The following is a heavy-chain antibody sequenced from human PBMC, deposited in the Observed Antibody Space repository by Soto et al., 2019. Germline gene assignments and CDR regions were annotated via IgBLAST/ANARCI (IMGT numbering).Heavy chain of an antibody. V-gene: IGHV3-72*01. CDR3: ARDLTLYGDYAEYYFDY. CDR2: TRNKANSYTT. CDR1: GFTFSDHY. Sequence: EVQLVESGGGLVQPGGSLRLSCAASGFTFSDHYMDWVRQAPGKGLEWVGRTRNKANSYTTEYAASVKGRFTISRDDSKNSPYLQMNSLKTEDTAVYYCARDLTLYGDYAEYYFDYWGQGTLVTVSS. J-gene: IGHJ4*02. D-gene: IGHD4-17*01.